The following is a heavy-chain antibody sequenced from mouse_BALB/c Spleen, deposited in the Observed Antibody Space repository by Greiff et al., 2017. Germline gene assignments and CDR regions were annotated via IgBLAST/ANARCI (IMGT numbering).Heavy chain of an antibody. CDR3: ARDRYDAWFAY. Sequence: QVTLKVSGPGLVAPSQSLSITCTVSGFSLTSYGVHWVRQPPGKGLEWLGVIWAGGSTNYNSALMSRLSISKDNSKSQVFLKMNSLQTDDTAMYYCARDRYDAWFAYWGQGTLVTVSA. D-gene: IGHD2-14*01. CDR1: GFSLTSYG. CDR2: IWAGGST. V-gene: IGHV2-9*02. J-gene: IGHJ3*01.